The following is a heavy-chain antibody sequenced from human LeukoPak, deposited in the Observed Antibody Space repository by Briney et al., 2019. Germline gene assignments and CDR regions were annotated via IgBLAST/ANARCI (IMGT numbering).Heavy chain of an antibody. CDR1: GFTFSSYG. CDR2: IRYDGSNK. CDR3: ARDSGNYLDAFDI. V-gene: IGHV3-30*02. J-gene: IGHJ3*02. D-gene: IGHD1-7*01. Sequence: GGSLRLSCAASGFTFSSYGMHWVRQAPGKGLEWVAFIRYDGSNKYYADSVKGRFTISRDNSKNTLYLHVNSLRPEDTAVYYCARDSGNYLDAFDIWGQGTMVTVSS.